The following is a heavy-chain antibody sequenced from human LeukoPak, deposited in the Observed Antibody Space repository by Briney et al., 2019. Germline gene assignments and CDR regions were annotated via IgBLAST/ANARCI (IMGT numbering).Heavy chain of an antibody. Sequence: GGSLRLSCAASGFSFSSYAINWVRQAPGKGLEWVSAISGSGGSTYYADSVKGRFTISRDFSKNTLYLQMNNLRAEDTAVYYCAKGGDGYNYYFDYWGQETLVTVSS. V-gene: IGHV3-23*01. CDR3: AKGGDGYNYYFDY. CDR1: GFSFSSYA. CDR2: ISGSGGST. J-gene: IGHJ4*02. D-gene: IGHD5-12*01.